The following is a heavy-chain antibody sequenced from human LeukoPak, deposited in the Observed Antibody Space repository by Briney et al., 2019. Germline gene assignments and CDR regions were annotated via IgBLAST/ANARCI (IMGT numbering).Heavy chain of an antibody. V-gene: IGHV1-18*04. CDR1: GYTFNDYY. D-gene: IGHD3-22*01. CDR2: ISAYNGNT. CDR3: ARDGLDYYDSSGYVVY. Sequence: ASVKVSCKASGYTFNDYYIHWVRQAPGQGLEWMGWISAYNGNTNYAQKLQGRVTMTTDTSTSTAYMELRSLRSDDTAVYYCARDGLDYYDSSGYVVYWGQGTLVTVSS. J-gene: IGHJ4*02.